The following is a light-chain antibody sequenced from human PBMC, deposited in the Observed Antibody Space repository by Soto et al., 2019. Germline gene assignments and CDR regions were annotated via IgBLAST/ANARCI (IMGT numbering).Light chain of an antibody. V-gene: IGLV2-14*03. CDR3: ISFTSRHIYV. CDR1: SSDVGGYNY. CDR2: DVT. J-gene: IGLJ1*01. Sequence: QAALTQPVSVSGSPGQATTISSIGTSSDVGGYNYVSWYQQHPGRAPKLIIDDVTNRLSGISNRFSGSKSGNTASLTISGLQTEDEADYYCISFTSRHIYVFGTGTMVTVL.